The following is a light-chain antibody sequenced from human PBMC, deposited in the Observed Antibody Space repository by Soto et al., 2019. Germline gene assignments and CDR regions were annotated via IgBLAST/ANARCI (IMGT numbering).Light chain of an antibody. CDR3: KQALEIPWT. CDR1: QSLVYTNGHTY. J-gene: IGKJ1*01. Sequence: EIVMTQSPLSLPVIPGESASISCRSSQSLVYTNGHTYLNWYLQRPGQSPQLLIYSSSNRASGVTDRFSGSGSGTDFTLRISRVEAEDVGVYYCKQALEIPWTFGQGTKVEIK. CDR2: SSS. V-gene: IGKV2-28*01.